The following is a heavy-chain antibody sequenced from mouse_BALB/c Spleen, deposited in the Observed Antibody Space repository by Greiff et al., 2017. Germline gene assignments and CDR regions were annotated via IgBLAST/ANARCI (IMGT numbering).Heavy chain of an antibody. CDR3: ASRYFDY. Sequence: QVQLQQSGAELVRPGTSVKVSCKASGYAFTSYLIEWVKQRPGQGLEWIGVINPGSGGTNYNEKFKGKATLTADKSSSTAYMQLSSLTSDDSAVYFCASRYFDYWGQGTTLTVSS. V-gene: IGHV1-54*01. J-gene: IGHJ2*01. CDR2: INPGSGGT. CDR1: GYAFTSYL.